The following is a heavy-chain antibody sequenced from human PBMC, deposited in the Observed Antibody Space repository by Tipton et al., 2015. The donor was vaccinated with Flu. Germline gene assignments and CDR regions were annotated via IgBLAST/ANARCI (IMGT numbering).Heavy chain of an antibody. Sequence: GSLRLSCAASGLTFSNYHMHWVRYVPGKGLVWVSRIKGDGSETTYADSVKGRFTTSRDNAKNTLYLQLNSLRAEDTAVHYCARDKDWVPLDHWGQGTRVTVSS. CDR1: GLTFSNYH. CDR3: ARDKDWVPLDH. CDR2: IKGDGSET. V-gene: IGHV3-74*03. D-gene: IGHD3/OR15-3a*01. J-gene: IGHJ4*02.